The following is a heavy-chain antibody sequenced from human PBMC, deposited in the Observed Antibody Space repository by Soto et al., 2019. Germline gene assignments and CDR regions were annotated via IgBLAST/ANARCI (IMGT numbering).Heavy chain of an antibody. Sequence: GGSLRLSCEASGFNFRSYWMSWVRQTPGKGLEWVANIKDDGREKYYLDSVKGRFTISRDNAKSSLSLQMNSLTAEDTALYYCATTTAARQPPFSWGQGTLVTVSS. J-gene: IGHJ5*02. V-gene: IGHV3-7*01. D-gene: IGHD6-6*01. CDR2: IKDDGREK. CDR3: ATTTAARQPPFS. CDR1: GFNFRSYW.